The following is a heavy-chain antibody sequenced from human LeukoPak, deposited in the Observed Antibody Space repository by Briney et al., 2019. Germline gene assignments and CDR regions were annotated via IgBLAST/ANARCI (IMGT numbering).Heavy chain of an antibody. CDR1: GFTVSSNS. D-gene: IGHD4/OR15-4a*01. CDR2: IYSGTI. J-gene: IGHJ4*02. CDR3: ARRAGAYSHAYDY. V-gene: IGHV3-53*01. Sequence: PGGSLRLSCTVSGFTVSSNSMSWVRQAPGKGLEWVSFIYSGTIHYSDSVNGRFTISRDNSKNTLYLQMNSLRAEDTAVYNCARRAGAYSHAYDYWGQGTLVTVSS.